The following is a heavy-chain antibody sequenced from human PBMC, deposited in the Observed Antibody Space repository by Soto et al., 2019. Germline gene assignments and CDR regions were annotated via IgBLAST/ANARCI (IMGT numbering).Heavy chain of an antibody. CDR1: AFTFTNHA. CDR3: ARRARDGYNTPIDY. V-gene: IGHV3-23*01. J-gene: IGHJ4*02. D-gene: IGHD2-21*02. CDR2: VSGSGGRT. Sequence: EVQLLESGGGSVQPGGSLRLSCSASAFTFTNHAMNWVRQPPGKGLGWVSGVSGSGGRTSYADSVKDRFTISRDNSKNPLSGQMNTLRGEEPAVYFCARRARDGYNTPIDYWGQGTLVTVSS.